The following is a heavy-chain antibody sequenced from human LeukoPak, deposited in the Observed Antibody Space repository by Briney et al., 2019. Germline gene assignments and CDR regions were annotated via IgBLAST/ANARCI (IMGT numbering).Heavy chain of an antibody. D-gene: IGHD1-26*01. V-gene: IGHV3-7*01. Sequence: SGGSLRLSCAASGFTSTSYWMSWVRQAPGKGLEWVANIKQDGSEKYYVDSVKGRFTISRDNAKNSLYLQMNSLGAEDTAVYYCARDWWELNHVDYWGQGTLVTVSS. CDR2: IKQDGSEK. CDR1: GFTSTSYW. CDR3: ARDWWELNHVDY. J-gene: IGHJ4*02.